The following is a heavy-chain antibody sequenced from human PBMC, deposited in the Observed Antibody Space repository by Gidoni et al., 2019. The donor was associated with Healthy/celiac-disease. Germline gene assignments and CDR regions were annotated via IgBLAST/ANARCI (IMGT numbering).Heavy chain of an antibody. D-gene: IGHD5-12*01. CDR1: VSSISSSSNY. CDR3: ASTVAPIRDLLLFDY. Sequence: LQLQEPGPRLVKLSETLSPTCTVPVSSISSSSNYWGRIRQPPGKSLEWNGSIYYSGSTYYNPSLKSRVTISVDTSKIQFSLTLSSVTAADTAVYYCASTVAPIRDLLLFDYWGQGTLVTVSS. CDR2: IYYSGST. V-gene: IGHV4-39*01. J-gene: IGHJ4*02.